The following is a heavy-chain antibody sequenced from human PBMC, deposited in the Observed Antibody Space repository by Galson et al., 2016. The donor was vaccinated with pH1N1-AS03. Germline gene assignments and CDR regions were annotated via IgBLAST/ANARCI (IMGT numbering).Heavy chain of an antibody. CDR2: IGTYT. D-gene: IGHD3-10*01. CDR1: GYTFTNYG. J-gene: IGHJ4*02. CDR3: ARSGSGSVYEGDF. Sequence: SVKVSCKASGYTFTNYGISWVRQAPGQGLEYMGWIGTYTIYAQKLQGRVTMTTDTSTSTAYMELRSLSSDDTAGYYCARSGSGSVYEGDFWGQGTLVSVSS. V-gene: IGHV1-18*01.